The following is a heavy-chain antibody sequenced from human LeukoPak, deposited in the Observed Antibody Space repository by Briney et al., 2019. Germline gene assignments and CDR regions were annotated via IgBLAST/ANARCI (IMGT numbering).Heavy chain of an antibody. V-gene: IGHV4-39*07. Sequence: PSETLSLTCIVSGGSISSSDYYWGWIRQPPGKGLEWIGSIYYGGSTYYNPSLKSRVTISVDTSKNQFSLKLSSVTAADTAVYYCARLGARQWRYNWFDPWGQGTLVTVSS. CDR1: GGSISSSDYY. CDR2: IYYGGST. CDR3: ARLGARQWRYNWFDP. D-gene: IGHD6-19*01. J-gene: IGHJ5*02.